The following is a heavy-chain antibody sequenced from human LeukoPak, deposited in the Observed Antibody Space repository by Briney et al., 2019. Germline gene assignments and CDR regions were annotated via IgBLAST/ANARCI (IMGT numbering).Heavy chain of an antibody. CDR3: ARGDHYYDSSGFIDY. CDR2: MSYDGSNK. V-gene: IGHV3-30*04. Sequence: GRSLRLSCAASGFTFNLYAMHWVRQAPGKGLEWVAVMSYDGSNKYYTDSVKGRFTISRDNSKNTLYVQINNLRPEDTAVYYCARGDHYYDSSGFIDYWGQGTLVTVPS. D-gene: IGHD3-22*01. CDR1: GFTFNLYA. J-gene: IGHJ4*02.